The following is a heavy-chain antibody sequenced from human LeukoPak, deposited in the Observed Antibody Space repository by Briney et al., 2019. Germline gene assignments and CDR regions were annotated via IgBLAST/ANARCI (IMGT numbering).Heavy chain of an antibody. D-gene: IGHD4-17*01. J-gene: IGHJ6*02. V-gene: IGHV1-69*13. CDR1: GGTFSSYA. CDR3: AGYGDYYYGMDV. CDR2: IIPIFGTA. Sequence: SVKVSCKASGGTFSSYAISWVRQAPGQGLEWMGGIIPIFGTANYAQKFQGRVTITADESTSTAYMELSSLRSEDTAVYYCAGYGDYYYGMDVWGQGTTVTVSS.